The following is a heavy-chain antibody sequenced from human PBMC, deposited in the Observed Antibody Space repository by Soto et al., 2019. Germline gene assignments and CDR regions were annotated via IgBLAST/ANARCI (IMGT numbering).Heavy chain of an antibody. V-gene: IGHV3-66*01. Sequence: EVQLVEFGGSLVQPGGSLRLSCAGSGLTVSWNYRSWVRQAPGKGLDWVSSIYRDGSTYYADSVKDRFTFSRDNSKNTVFLQMNSLRAEDTAVYYCARDCCSSSWFSDWGQGALVTVSS. CDR2: IYRDGST. CDR1: GLTVSWNY. CDR3: ARDCCSSSWFSD. J-gene: IGHJ4*02. D-gene: IGHD6-13*01.